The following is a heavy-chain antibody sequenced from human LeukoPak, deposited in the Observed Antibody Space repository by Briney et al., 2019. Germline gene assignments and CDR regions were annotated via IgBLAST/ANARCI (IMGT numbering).Heavy chain of an antibody. Sequence: SETLSLTCTVSGGSISSSSYYWGWIRQPPGKGLEWIGSIYYSGSTYYNPSLKSRVTISVDTSKNQFSLKLSSVTAADTAVYYCARDFEVAAAGDYWGQGTLVTVSS. V-gene: IGHV4-39*07. CDR3: ARDFEVAAAGDY. CDR1: GGSISSSSYY. J-gene: IGHJ4*02. D-gene: IGHD6-13*01. CDR2: IYYSGST.